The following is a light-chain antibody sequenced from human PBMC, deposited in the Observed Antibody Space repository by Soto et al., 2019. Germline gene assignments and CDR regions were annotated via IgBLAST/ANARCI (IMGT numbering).Light chain of an antibody. CDR1: QSVLYSSNNKNY. CDR2: WAS. Sequence: DIVMTQSPDSLAVSLGERATINCKSSQSVLYSSNNKNYLAWYQRKPGQPPKLLIYWASTRESGVPDRFSGSGSGTDFTLTISSLQAEDVAVYYCHQYYTTPWTFGQGTKVEIK. J-gene: IGKJ1*01. CDR3: HQYYTTPWT. V-gene: IGKV4-1*01.